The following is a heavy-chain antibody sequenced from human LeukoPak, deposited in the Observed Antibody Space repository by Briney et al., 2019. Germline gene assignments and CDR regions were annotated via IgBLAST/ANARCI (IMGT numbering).Heavy chain of an antibody. CDR2: IWYGGSNK. CDR3: AREIVVVVAATPRGWFDP. D-gene: IGHD2-15*01. V-gene: IGHV3-33*01. Sequence: GGSLRLSCAASGFTFSSYGMHWVRQAPGKGLEWVAVIWYGGSNKYYADSVKGRFTISRDNSKNTLYLQMNSLRAEDTAVYYCAREIVVVVAATPRGWFDPWGQGTLVTVSS. J-gene: IGHJ5*02. CDR1: GFTFSSYG.